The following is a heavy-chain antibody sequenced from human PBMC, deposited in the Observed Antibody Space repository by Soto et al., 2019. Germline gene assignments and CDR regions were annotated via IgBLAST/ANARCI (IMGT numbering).Heavy chain of an antibody. CDR2: IYYSGST. CDR1: GGSVTSGTYY. Sequence: SETLSLTCTVSGGSVTSGTYYWSWIRQPPGKGLEYIGYIYYSGSTNYNPALNSRVTISVDTPKNQFSLKLSSATAADTALYYCATANAGAFNIWGQGPMVTVSS. CDR3: ATANAGAFNI. V-gene: IGHV4-61*01. J-gene: IGHJ3*02.